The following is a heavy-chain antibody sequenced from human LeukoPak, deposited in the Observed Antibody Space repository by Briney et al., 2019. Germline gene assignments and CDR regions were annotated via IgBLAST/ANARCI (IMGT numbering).Heavy chain of an antibody. V-gene: IGHV3-48*01. CDR3: AGDLLIASSRVDAFDI. CDR2: ISSGSSTI. J-gene: IGHJ3*02. CDR1: GFTFSSYS. D-gene: IGHD2-21*01. Sequence: PGGSLRLSCAASGFTFSSYSMNWVRQAQGKGLEWVSYISSGSSTIFYAASVKGRFTISRDNAKNSLHLQMNSLRAEDTAVYYCAGDLLIASSRVDAFDIWGQGTMVTVSS.